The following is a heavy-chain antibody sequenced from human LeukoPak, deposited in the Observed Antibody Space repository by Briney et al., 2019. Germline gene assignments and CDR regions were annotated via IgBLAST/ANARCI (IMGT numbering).Heavy chain of an antibody. CDR2: SDYSGGT. CDR3: ARDHISRSALGN. CDR1: GGSVSSHY. J-gene: IGHJ4*02. Sequence: SETLSLTCTVSGGSVSSHYWNWIRQPPGKGLEWIGYSDYSGGTNYNPSLKSRVTISVDTSKNQFSLNLTSVTAADTAVYYCARDHISRSALGNWGQGALVTVSS. V-gene: IGHV4-59*02. D-gene: IGHD1-26*01.